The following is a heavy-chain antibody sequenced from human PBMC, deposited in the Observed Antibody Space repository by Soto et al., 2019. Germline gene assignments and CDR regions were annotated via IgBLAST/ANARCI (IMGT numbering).Heavy chain of an antibody. J-gene: IGHJ3*02. Sequence: GESLKISCPCSGYNFFSYWIVWVRQMPGKGLEWMGIMYPGDSDTRYSPSFQGQVTISADKSISTAYLQWNSLKASDTAMYYCARLFSPRTEIALVTDAFDIWGQGTMVTVSS. CDR3: ARLFSPRTEIALVTDAFDI. D-gene: IGHD2-8*02. V-gene: IGHV5-51*01. CDR1: GYNFFSYW. CDR2: MYPGDSDT.